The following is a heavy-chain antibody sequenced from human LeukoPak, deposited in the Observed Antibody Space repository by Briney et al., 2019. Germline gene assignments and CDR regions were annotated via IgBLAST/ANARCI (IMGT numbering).Heavy chain of an antibody. D-gene: IGHD6-19*01. Sequence: GRSLRLSCAASGFTFSSYAMHWVRQAPGKGLEWVAVISYDGSNKYYADSVKGRFTISRDNSKNTLYLQMNSLRAEDTAVYYCARPIAVAALPSFFDYWGQGTLVTVSS. CDR2: ISYDGSNK. CDR3: ARPIAVAALPSFFDY. CDR1: GFTFSSYA. V-gene: IGHV3-30-3*01. J-gene: IGHJ4*02.